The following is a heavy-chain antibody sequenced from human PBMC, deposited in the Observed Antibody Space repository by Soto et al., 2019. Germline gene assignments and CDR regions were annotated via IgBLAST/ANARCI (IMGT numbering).Heavy chain of an antibody. D-gene: IGHD3-16*01. CDR3: ASSQRHPRNYFDY. J-gene: IGHJ4*02. Sequence: EVQLLESGGGLVQPGGSLRLSCAASGFTFSSYAMSWVRQAPGKGLEWVSAISGSGGSTYYADSVKGRFTISRDNSKNTLYLQMNSLRAEDTAVYYCASSQRHPRNYFDYWGQGTLVTVSS. CDR1: GFTFSSYA. CDR2: ISGSGGST. V-gene: IGHV3-23*01.